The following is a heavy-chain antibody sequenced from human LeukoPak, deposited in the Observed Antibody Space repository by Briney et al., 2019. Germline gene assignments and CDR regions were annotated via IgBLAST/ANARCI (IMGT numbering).Heavy chain of an antibody. CDR2: ISWNSGSI. J-gene: IGHJ4*02. V-gene: IGHV3-9*03. Sequence: GGSLRLSCAASGFTFDDYAMHWVRQAPGKGLEWVSGISWNSGSIGYADSVKGRFTISRDNAKNSLYLQMNSLRAEDMALYYCARESTGFDYWGQGTLVTVSS. CDR1: GFTFDDYA. D-gene: IGHD3-10*01. CDR3: ARESTGFDY.